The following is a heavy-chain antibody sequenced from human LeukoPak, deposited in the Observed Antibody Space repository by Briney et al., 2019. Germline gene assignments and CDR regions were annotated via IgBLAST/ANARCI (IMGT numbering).Heavy chain of an antibody. J-gene: IGHJ4*02. D-gene: IGHD3-10*01. Sequence: SETLSLTCAVYGGSFSGYYWSWIRQPPGQGLEWIGEINHSGSTNYNPSLKSRVTISVDMSKNQFSLKLSSVTAADTAVYYCARGRIGSGELLSYYFDYWGQGTLVTVSS. V-gene: IGHV4-34*01. CDR3: ARGRIGSGELLSYYFDY. CDR2: INHSGST. CDR1: GGSFSGYY.